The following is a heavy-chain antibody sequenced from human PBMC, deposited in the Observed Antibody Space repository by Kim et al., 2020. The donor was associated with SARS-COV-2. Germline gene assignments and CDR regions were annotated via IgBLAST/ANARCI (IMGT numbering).Heavy chain of an antibody. V-gene: IGHV3-33*06. Sequence: YVESGKGRLTVSRDNSRSTLYLQMNSLRAEDTAVYYCAKDRFKAGYYGMDVWGQGTTVTVSS. CDR3: AKDRFKAGYYGMDV. D-gene: IGHD3-10*01. J-gene: IGHJ6*02.